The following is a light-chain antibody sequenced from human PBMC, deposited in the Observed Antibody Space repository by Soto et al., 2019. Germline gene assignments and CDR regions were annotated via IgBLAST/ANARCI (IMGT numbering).Light chain of an antibody. CDR2: GVS. CDR1: QTFSSTY. V-gene: IGKV3-20*01. CDR3: QQYGRTPPT. Sequence: VLTQSPGTPSLSPGERATLSCRASQTFSSTYLAWYQQRPGQPPRLLMYGVSKRATGTPDRFSGRGSGTDFSLTISRLEPEDFAVYYCQQYGRTPPTFGQGTKVEIK. J-gene: IGKJ1*01.